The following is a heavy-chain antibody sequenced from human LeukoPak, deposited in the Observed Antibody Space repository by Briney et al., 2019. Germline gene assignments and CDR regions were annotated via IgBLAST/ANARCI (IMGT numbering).Heavy chain of an antibody. V-gene: IGHV4-61*02. Sequence: PSQTLSLTCTVSGASITSGTYYWTWIRQPAGKGLEWIGRVYTSGTSTYNPSLRRRLTISADTSKNQFSLKLSSVTAADTGVYYCARTTVGPYGSQTYYYYYMDVWGRGTTVTVSS. CDR2: VYTSGTS. J-gene: IGHJ6*03. D-gene: IGHD1-26*01. CDR1: GASITSGTYY. CDR3: ARTTVGPYGSQTYYYYYMDV.